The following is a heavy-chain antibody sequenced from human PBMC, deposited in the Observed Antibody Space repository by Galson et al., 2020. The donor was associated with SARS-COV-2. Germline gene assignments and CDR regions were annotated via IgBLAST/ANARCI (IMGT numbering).Heavy chain of an antibody. D-gene: IGHD1-26*01. CDR2: IYYSGRT. CDR1: GASFGSYY. V-gene: IGHV4-59*01. Sequence: ETSETLSLTCTVSGASFGSYYWSWIRQPPGKGLEWLGYIYYSGRTNYSPSLQSRVTISVDTSKNQFSLKLSSVTAADTAMYYCARGSQGWELLRFFGYWGQGTLVTVSS. J-gene: IGHJ4*02. CDR3: ARGSQGWELLRFFGY.